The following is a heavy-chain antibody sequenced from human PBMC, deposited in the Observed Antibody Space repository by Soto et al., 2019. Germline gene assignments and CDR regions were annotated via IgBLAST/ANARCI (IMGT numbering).Heavy chain of an antibody. Sequence: EVQLLESGGKLVQPGGSLTLSCAASGFTFSTYAMAWVRQAPGKGLEWVSGVSASGLNTDYADPVKGRFYISRDNSKNTVSLHVNSLRAEDTALYYGAKDRPRRTSGYFFEYWGQGTPVTVSS. CDR1: GFTFSTYA. CDR3: AKDRPRRTSGYFFEY. CDR2: VSASGLNT. J-gene: IGHJ4*02. D-gene: IGHD1-1*01. V-gene: IGHV3-23*01.